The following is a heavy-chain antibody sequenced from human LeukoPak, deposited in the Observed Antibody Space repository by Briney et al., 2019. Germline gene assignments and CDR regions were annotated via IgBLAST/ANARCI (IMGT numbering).Heavy chain of an antibody. CDR1: GGSISSSSYY. V-gene: IGHV4-39*07. D-gene: IGHD6-13*01. CDR3: ARAYSSSWYGPFDY. Sequence: SETLSLTCTVSGGSISSSSYYWGWIRQPPGKGLEWIGSIYYSGSTYYNPSLKSRVTISVDTSKNQFSLKLSSVTAADTAVYYCARAYSSSWYGPFDYWGQETLVTVSS. J-gene: IGHJ4*02. CDR2: IYYSGST.